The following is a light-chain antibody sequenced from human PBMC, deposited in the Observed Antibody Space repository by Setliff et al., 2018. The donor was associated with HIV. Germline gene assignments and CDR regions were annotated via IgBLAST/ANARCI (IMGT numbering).Light chain of an antibody. CDR3: AAWDDSLSGLYV. CDR1: SSNIGSNY. V-gene: IGLV1-47*01. CDR2: RSN. Sequence: QSALTQPPSASGTPGQRVTISCSGSSSNIGSNYVYWYQQLPGTAPKLLIYRSNQRPSGVTDRFSGSKSGTSASLAISGLRSEDEADYYCAAWDDSLSGLYVFGAGTKVTV. J-gene: IGLJ1*01.